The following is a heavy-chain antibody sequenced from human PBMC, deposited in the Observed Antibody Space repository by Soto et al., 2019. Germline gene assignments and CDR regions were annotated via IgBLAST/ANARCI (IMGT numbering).Heavy chain of an antibody. CDR3: ARWGCSGTNCNLNQRSYDL. J-gene: IGHJ4*02. V-gene: IGHV3-33*03. CDR1: GFIFNEYG. Sequence: QVQLVESGGGVVQPGMSLRLSCAASGFIFNEYGMHWVRQAPGKGLEWVAAISYDGSNKYYADSVKGRITISRDNSKNTMSLQVNNLRAEDTAVYYGARWGCSGTNCNLNQRSYDLWGPGTLVTVSS. D-gene: IGHD2-15*01. CDR2: ISYDGSNK.